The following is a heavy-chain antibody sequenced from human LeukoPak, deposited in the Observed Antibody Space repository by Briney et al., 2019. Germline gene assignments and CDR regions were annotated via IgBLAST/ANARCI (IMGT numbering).Heavy chain of an antibody. V-gene: IGHV3-74*01. CDR1: GFTFSTYW. CDR3: ARASTTVPNLLDH. Sequence: GGSLRLSCAASGFTFSTYWMHWVRQASGKGLVWVARIKGVGSSTIYADSVKGRFTISRDNSKNTLYLQTSSLRVEDTAVYYCARASTTVPNLLDHWGRGTLVTVSS. D-gene: IGHD4-17*01. CDR2: IKGVGSST. J-gene: IGHJ4*02.